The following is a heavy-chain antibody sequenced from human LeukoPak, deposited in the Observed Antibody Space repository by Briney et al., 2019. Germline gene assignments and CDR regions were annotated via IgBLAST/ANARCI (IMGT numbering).Heavy chain of an antibody. Sequence: GGSLRLSCVASGFTFRSYGIHWVRQAPGKGLEWLAFIWYDEITKDYADSVKGRFTISRDNAKNSLYLQMNSLRAEDTAVYYCARDYSSGWYANMDVWGKGTAVTVSS. D-gene: IGHD6-19*01. CDR1: GFTFRSYG. J-gene: IGHJ6*03. CDR3: ARDYSSGWYANMDV. CDR2: IWYDEITK. V-gene: IGHV3-33*01.